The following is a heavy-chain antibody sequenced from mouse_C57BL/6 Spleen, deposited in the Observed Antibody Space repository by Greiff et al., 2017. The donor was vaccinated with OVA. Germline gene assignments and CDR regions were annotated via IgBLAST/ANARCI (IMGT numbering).Heavy chain of an antibody. Sequence: EVHLVESGGDLVKPGGSLKLSCAASGFTFSSYGMSWVRQTPDKRLEWVATISSGGSYTYYPASVKGRFTISRDNTTNPLYLQMSSLKSEDTAMYYSARKTTVVEYYFDYWGQGTTLTVSS. CDR1: GFTFSSYG. CDR2: ISSGGSYT. V-gene: IGHV5-6*01. D-gene: IGHD1-1*01. CDR3: ARKTTVVEYYFDY. J-gene: IGHJ2*01.